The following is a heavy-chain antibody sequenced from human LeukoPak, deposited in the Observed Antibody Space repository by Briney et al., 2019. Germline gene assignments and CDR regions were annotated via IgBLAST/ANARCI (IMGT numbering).Heavy chain of an antibody. J-gene: IGHJ4*02. Sequence: GGSLRLSCAASGFTFSSYSMNWVRQAPGKGLEWVSSISSSSSYIYYADSVKGRFTISRDNAKNSLYLQMNSLRAEDTAVYYCARNSHDSSGYYVVPIDYWGQGTLVTVSS. CDR2: ISSSSSYI. D-gene: IGHD3-22*01. CDR3: ARNSHDSSGYYVVPIDY. V-gene: IGHV3-21*01. CDR1: GFTFSSYS.